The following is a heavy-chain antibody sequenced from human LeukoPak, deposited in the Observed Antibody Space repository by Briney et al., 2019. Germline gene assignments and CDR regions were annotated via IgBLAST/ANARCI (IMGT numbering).Heavy chain of an antibody. D-gene: IGHD3-3*01. J-gene: IGHJ6*02. CDR1: GFTFSSYA. V-gene: IGHV3-30-3*01. CDR2: ISYDGGNK. CDR3: ARGSYYGASYYYGMDV. Sequence: PGRSLRLSCAASGFTFSSYAMHWVRQAPGKGLEWVAVISYDGGNKYYADSVKGRFTISRDNSKNTLYLQMNSLRAEDTAVYYCARGSYYGASYYYGMDVWGQGTTVTVSS.